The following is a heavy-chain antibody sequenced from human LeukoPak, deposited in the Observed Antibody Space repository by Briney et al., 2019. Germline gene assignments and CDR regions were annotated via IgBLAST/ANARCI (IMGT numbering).Heavy chain of an antibody. CDR1: GFTVSSNY. J-gene: IGHJ6*04. CDR3: ARVRGLLSGMDV. V-gene: IGHV3-53*01. D-gene: IGHD3/OR15-3a*01. Sequence: PGGSLRLSCAASGFTVSSNYMTWVRQAPGKGLEWVSVIYSGGTTYYADSVKGRFTISRDNSKNTLNLQMNGLRAEDTAVYYCARVRGLLSGMDVWGKGTTVTVSS. CDR2: IYSGGTT.